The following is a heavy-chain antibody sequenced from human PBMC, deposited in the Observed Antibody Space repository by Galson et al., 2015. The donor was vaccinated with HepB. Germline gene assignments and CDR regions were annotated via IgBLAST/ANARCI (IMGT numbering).Heavy chain of an antibody. V-gene: IGHV6-1*01. Sequence: CAISEDSVSSNSAAWNWIRQSPSRGLEWLGRTYYRSKWYNDYAVSVKSRITINPDTSKNQFSLQLNSVTPEDTAVYYCARDPLGYCSSTSCYSGGMDVWGQGTTVTVSS. CDR2: TYYRSKWYN. J-gene: IGHJ6*02. D-gene: IGHD2-2*01. CDR3: ARDPLGYCSSTSCYSGGMDV. CDR1: EDSVSSNSAA.